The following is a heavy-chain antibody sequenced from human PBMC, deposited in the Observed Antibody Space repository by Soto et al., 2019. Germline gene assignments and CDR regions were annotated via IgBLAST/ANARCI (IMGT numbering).Heavy chain of an antibody. V-gene: IGHV3-30*18. D-gene: IGHD6-13*01. CDR3: AKDRQLTSYFDY. CDR2: ISYDGSNK. Sequence: QVQLVESGGGVVQPGRSLRLSCAASGFTFSSYGMHWVRQAPGKGLEWVAVISYDGSNKYYADSVKGRFTISRDNSKNTLYLPMNILRAEDTAVYYCAKDRQLTSYFDYWGQGTLVTVSS. CDR1: GFTFSSYG. J-gene: IGHJ4*02.